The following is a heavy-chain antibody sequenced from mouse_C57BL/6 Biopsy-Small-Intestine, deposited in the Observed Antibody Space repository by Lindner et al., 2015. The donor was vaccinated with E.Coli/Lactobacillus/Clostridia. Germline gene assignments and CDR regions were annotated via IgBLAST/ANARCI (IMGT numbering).Heavy chain of an antibody. Sequence: VQLQESGAELMKPGASVKLSCKATGYTFSGYWIEWVKQRPGHGLEWIGEILPGSGSTNYNGKFKGKATLTADKSSSTAYMQLSSLTSEDSAVYFCAIGIIYTMDYWGQGTSVTVSS. CDR2: ILPGSGST. CDR1: GYTFSGYW. CDR3: AIGIIYTMDY. J-gene: IGHJ4*01. D-gene: IGHD1-1*02. V-gene: IGHV1-9*01.